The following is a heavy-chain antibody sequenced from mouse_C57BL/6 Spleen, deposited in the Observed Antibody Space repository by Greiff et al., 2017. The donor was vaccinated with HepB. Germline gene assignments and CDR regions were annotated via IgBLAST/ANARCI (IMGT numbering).Heavy chain of an antibody. V-gene: IGHV5-4*03. CDR1: GFTFSSYA. CDR2: ISDGGSYT. D-gene: IGHD1-1*01. Sequence: EVKLMESGGGLVKPGGSLKLSCAASGFTFSSYAMSWVRQTPEKRLEWVATISDGGSYTYYPDNVKGRFTISRDNAKNNLYLQMSHLKSEDTAMYYCARGYYGSSSFDYWGQGTTLTVSS. CDR3: ARGYYGSSSFDY. J-gene: IGHJ2*01.